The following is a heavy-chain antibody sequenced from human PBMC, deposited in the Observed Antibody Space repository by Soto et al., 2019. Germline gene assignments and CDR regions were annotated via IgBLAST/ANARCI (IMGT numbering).Heavy chain of an antibody. CDR3: ARALREGLTIHYFYS. J-gene: IGHJ4*02. V-gene: IGHV2-26*01. CDR2: IFWNDER. D-gene: IGHD1-26*01. CDR1: GFSLSKARMG. Sequence: QVTLKESGPVLVKPTKALTLTCTVSGFSLSKARMGVSWIRQPPGKALERPAHIFWNDERPYNTSLKSRLTITRDTSKSQVVLTMTNVDPVDTGTYFCARALREGLTIHYFYSWGQGTLVTVSS.